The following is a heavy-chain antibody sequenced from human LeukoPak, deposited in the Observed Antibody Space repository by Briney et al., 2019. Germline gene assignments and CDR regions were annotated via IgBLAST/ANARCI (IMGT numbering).Heavy chain of an antibody. CDR1: GFTFSSYA. Sequence: PGGSLRLSCAASGFTFSSYAMSWVRQAPGKGLEWVSGISGGGGSTYYADSVKGRFTISRDNAKNSLYLQMNSLRDEDTAVYYCARVLYSSGWYDFDYWGQGTLVTVSS. D-gene: IGHD6-19*01. V-gene: IGHV3-23*01. CDR3: ARVLYSSGWYDFDY. CDR2: ISGGGGST. J-gene: IGHJ4*02.